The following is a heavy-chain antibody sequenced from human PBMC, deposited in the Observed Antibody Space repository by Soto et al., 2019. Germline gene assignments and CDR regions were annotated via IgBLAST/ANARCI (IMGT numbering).Heavy chain of an antibody. Sequence: PGGSLRLSCAASGFTFSSYWMSWVRQAPGKGLEWVANIKQDGSEKYYVDSVKGRFTISRDNAKNSLYLQMNSLRAEDTAVYYCARDSSSGYYYYYGMDVWGQGTTVTVSS. CDR3: ARDSSSGYYYYYGMDV. CDR1: GFTFSSYW. D-gene: IGHD6-6*01. J-gene: IGHJ6*02. V-gene: IGHV3-7*01. CDR2: IKQDGSEK.